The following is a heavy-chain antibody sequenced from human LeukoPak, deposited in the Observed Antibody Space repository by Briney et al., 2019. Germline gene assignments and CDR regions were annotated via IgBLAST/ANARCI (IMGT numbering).Heavy chain of an antibody. V-gene: IGHV4-34*01. Sequence: SETLSLTCAVYGGSFIGYYWSWIRQPPGKGLEWIGEINRGGGTNYNPSLKSRVTISVGTSKTQFSLKLTSVTAADTAVYYCARREGAYRKWLSNWGQGTLVTVSS. CDR1: GGSFIGYY. CDR3: ARREGAYRKWLSN. J-gene: IGHJ4*02. D-gene: IGHD6-19*01. CDR2: INRGGGT.